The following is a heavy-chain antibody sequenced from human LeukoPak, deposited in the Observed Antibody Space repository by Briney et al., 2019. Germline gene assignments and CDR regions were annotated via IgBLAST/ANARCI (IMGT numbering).Heavy chain of an antibody. CDR3: AKDLDGDLYYFDY. CDR2: IKPDGSDK. V-gene: IGHV3-7*01. J-gene: IGHJ4*02. D-gene: IGHD4-17*01. Sequence: GGSLRLSCVVSGFTFTNYWMGWVRQALGKGLEWVGNIKPDGSDKYYMDSMKGRFTISRDNSENSLHLHMNSLRAEDTAVYYCAKDLDGDLYYFDYWGQGTLVTVSS. CDR1: GFTFTNYW.